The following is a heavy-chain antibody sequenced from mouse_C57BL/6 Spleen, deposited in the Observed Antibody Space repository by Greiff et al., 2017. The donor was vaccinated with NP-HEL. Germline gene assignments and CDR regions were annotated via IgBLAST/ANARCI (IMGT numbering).Heavy chain of an antibody. Sequence: QVQLQQPGAELVMPGASVKLSCKASGYIFTSYWMHWVKQRPGQGLEWIGEIDPSDSYTNYNQKFKGKSTLTVDKSSSTAYMQLSSLTSEDSAVYYGARGYGSSRGFAYWGQGTLVTVSA. J-gene: IGHJ3*01. CDR1: GYIFTSYW. V-gene: IGHV1-69*01. D-gene: IGHD1-1*01. CDR2: IDPSDSYT. CDR3: ARGYGSSRGFAY.